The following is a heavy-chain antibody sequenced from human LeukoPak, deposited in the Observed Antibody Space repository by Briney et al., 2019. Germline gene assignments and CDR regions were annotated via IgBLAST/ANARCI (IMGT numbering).Heavy chain of an antibody. CDR1: GFTFSNYV. D-gene: IGHD3-22*01. CDR3: ARDRSPYYDDDMAWYGMDV. Sequence: GGSLRPSCAASGFTFSNYVMHWVRQAPGKGLEWVALVWYDGNNEYYADSVKGRFTISRDNSKKTLYLQMNSLRGDDTAVYYCARDRSPYYDDDMAWYGMDVWGQGTTVTVSS. CDR2: VWYDGNNE. J-gene: IGHJ6*02. V-gene: IGHV3-33*01.